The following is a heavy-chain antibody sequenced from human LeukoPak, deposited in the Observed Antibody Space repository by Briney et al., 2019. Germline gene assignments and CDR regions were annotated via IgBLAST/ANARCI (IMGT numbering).Heavy chain of an antibody. Sequence: SQTLSLTCAISGDSVSSNSAAWDWIRQSPSRGLEWLGRTYYRSKWYNGYAVSVKSRITIKPDTSKNQFSLQLNSVTPDDTAVYYCARVVGREVDYWGQGILVTVSS. CDR2: TYYRSKWYN. CDR3: ARVVGREVDY. D-gene: IGHD1-26*01. J-gene: IGHJ4*02. V-gene: IGHV6-1*01. CDR1: GDSVSSNSAA.